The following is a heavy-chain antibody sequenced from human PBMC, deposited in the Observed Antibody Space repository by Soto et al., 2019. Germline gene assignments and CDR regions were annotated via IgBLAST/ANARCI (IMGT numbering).Heavy chain of an antibody. V-gene: IGHV3-23*01. CDR3: AKGSIEYRASVDN. D-gene: IGHD3-16*02. CDR2: ISARGGSL. Sequence: EVQLLESGGGLVQPGGSLRLSCAASGFSFSSYAMVWVRQAPGKGLEWVSVISARGGSLYFADSVKGRFTISRDNSKNVLSLEMNSLRADDTATYFCAKGSIEYRASVDNWGQGTLVVVSS. CDR1: GFSFSSYA. J-gene: IGHJ4*02.